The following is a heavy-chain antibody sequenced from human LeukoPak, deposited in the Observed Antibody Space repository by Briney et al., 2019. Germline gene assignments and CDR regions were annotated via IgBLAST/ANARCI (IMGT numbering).Heavy chain of an antibody. CDR3: ARKRPWGLSRYFDY. J-gene: IGHJ4*02. CDR1: GGSISSSSYY. CDR2: IYYSGST. D-gene: IGHD7-27*01. Sequence: PSETLSLTCTVSGGSISSSSYYWGWIRQPPGKGLEWIGYIYYSGSTNYNPSLKSRVTISVDTSKNQFSLKLSSVTAADTAVYYCARKRPWGLSRYFDYWGQGTLVTVSS. V-gene: IGHV4-61*05.